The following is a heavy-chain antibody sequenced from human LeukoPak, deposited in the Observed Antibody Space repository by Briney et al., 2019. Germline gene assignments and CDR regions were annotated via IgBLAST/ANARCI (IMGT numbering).Heavy chain of an antibody. CDR2: FDPEDGET. CDR1: GYTLTELS. CDR3: ATSVVPRYCSGGSCYSGPYF. Sequence: ASVKVSCKVSGYTLTELSMHWVRQAPGRGREWMGGFDPEDGETIYAQKFQGRVTMTEDTSTDTAYMELSSLRSEDTAVYYCATSVVPRYCSGGSCYSGPYFWGQGTLVTVSS. V-gene: IGHV1-24*01. J-gene: IGHJ4*02. D-gene: IGHD2-15*01.